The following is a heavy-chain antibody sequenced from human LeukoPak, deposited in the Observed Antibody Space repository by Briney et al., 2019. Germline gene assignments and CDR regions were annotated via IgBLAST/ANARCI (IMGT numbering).Heavy chain of an antibody. Sequence: PSETLSLTCTVSGGSISSYYWSWIRQPAGKGLEWIGRIYTSGSTNYNPSLKSRVTMSVDTSKNQFSLKLSSVTAADTAVYYCASEDSSFFDSYGMDVWGHGTTVTVSS. D-gene: IGHD6-6*01. CDR3: ASEDSSFFDSYGMDV. CDR2: IYTSGST. J-gene: IGHJ6*02. CDR1: GGSISSYY. V-gene: IGHV4-4*07.